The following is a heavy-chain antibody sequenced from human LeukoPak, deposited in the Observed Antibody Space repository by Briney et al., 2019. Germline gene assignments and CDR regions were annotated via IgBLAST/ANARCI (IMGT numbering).Heavy chain of an antibody. V-gene: IGHV3-7*01. J-gene: IGHJ3*02. D-gene: IGHD1-26*01. CDR2: IKQDGSEK. CDR1: GFTFSSYW. Sequence: GGSLRLSCAASGFTFSSYWMSWVRQAPGKGLEWVANIKQDGSEKYCVDSVKGRFTISRDNAKNSLYLQMNSLRAEDTAVYYCAREGRFDAFDIWGQGTMVTVSS. CDR3: AREGRFDAFDI.